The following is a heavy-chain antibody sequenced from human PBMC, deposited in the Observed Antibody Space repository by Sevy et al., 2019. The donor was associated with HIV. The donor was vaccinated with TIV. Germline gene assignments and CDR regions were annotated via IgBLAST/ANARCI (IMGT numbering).Heavy chain of an antibody. CDR2: ISGSGTRT. CDR3: AKGGGGHYDPDEIGYYFYYYNMDV. CDR1: GFSFDSYG. D-gene: IGHD3-22*01. Sequence: GGSLRLSCAVSGFSFDSYGMTWVRQAPGKGLEWVSGISGSGTRTYYADSVKGRFSISRDNSKNRLYRQMNSLRSEDTGIYYCAKGGGGHYDPDEIGYYFYYYNMDVWGKGTTVTVS. J-gene: IGHJ6*03. V-gene: IGHV3-23*01.